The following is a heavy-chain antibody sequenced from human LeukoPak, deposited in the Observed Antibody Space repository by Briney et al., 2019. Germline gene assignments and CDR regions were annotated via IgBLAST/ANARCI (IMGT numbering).Heavy chain of an antibody. D-gene: IGHD6-19*01. CDR3: ARISSGWYGEFDY. CDR2: IYHSGNT. Sequence: SGTLSLTCVVSGGSISSSNWWSWVRQPPGKGLEWIGEIYHSGNTNYSPSLKSRVTISVDKSKNFFSLKLSSVTAADTAVYYCARISSGWYGEFDYWGQGALVAVSS. CDR1: GGSISSSNW. V-gene: IGHV4-4*02. J-gene: IGHJ4*02.